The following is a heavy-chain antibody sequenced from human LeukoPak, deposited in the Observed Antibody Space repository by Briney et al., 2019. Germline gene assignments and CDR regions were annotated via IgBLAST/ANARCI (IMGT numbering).Heavy chain of an antibody. CDR2: IYPSGST. D-gene: IGHD1-14*01. CDR3: ARYRNEALFAFDI. Sequence: PSETLSLTCTVSGGSISGYYWNWFRQPAGKELEWIGRIYPSGSTNYNPSLRSRVTMSVDTSKNQFSLKLNSVTAADTAVYYCARYRNEALFAFDIWGQGTMVTVSS. V-gene: IGHV4-4*07. J-gene: IGHJ3*02. CDR1: GGSISGYY.